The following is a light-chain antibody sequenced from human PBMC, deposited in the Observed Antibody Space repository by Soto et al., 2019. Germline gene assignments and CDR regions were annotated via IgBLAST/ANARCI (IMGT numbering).Light chain of an antibody. CDR2: ETN. J-gene: IGLJ1*01. V-gene: IGLV1-51*02. CDR3: ETWHTSLSAGRV. CDR1: SSNVGNNY. Sequence: QSVLTQPPSVSAAPGQTVTISCSGSSSNVGNNYVSWYQHLPGTAPKLLIYETNRRPAGISDRFSGSKSGTSATLGITGLQTADEADYYCETWHTSLSAGRVFGPGTKATVL.